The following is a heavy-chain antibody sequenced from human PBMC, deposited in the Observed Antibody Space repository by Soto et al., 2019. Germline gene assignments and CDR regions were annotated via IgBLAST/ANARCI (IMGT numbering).Heavy chain of an antibody. Sequence: RASVKVSCKASGGTFRKYGVSWVRQAPGQGLEWMGGIIPTFGTSNYAQKFQGRVTITADESTSTVYMELRSLRSEDTAVYYCARDGYYDTSGYYYLPFDHWGQGTLVTVSS. CDR3: ARDGYYDTSGYYYLPFDH. CDR2: IIPTFGTS. V-gene: IGHV1-69*13. CDR1: GGTFRKYG. D-gene: IGHD3-22*01. J-gene: IGHJ4*02.